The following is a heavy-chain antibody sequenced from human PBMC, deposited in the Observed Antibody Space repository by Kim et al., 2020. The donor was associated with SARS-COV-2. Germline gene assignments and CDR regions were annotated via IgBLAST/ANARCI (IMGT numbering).Heavy chain of an antibody. Sequence: SETLSLTCAVYGGSFSTYCWIWIRQAPGKGLEWIGVGNHNGSTKYHPSPKSRVTISVDTPKNKFSLKLPSVTAADTAVFYCASGRAGVVQSLILGVGPYYYYYAMDVWGRGTTLTVS. CDR1: GGSFSTYC. CDR2: GNHNGST. D-gene: IGHD3-3*01. V-gene: IGHV4-34*01. J-gene: IGHJ6*02. CDR3: ASGRAGVVQSLILGVGPYYYYYAMDV.